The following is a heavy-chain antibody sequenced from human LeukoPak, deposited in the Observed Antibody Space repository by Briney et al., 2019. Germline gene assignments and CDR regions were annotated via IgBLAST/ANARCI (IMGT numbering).Heavy chain of an antibody. D-gene: IGHD3-22*01. V-gene: IGHV3-33*06. J-gene: IGHJ4*02. CDR1: GYTFTGYY. CDR3: AKPTFSYYYDSSGYSSFDY. CDR2: IWYDGSNK. Sequence: SCKASGYTFTGYYMHWVRQAPGKGLEWVAVIWYDGSNKYYADSVKGRFTISRDNSKNTLYLQMNSLRAEDTAVYYCAKPTFSYYYDSSGYSSFDYWGQGTLVTVSS.